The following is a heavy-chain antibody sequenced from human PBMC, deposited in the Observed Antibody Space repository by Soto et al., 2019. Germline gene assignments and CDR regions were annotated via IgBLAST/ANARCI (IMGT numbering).Heavy chain of an antibody. CDR3: AGSCSSTSCYTTGAYFDY. CDR2: IIPIFGTA. Sequence: QVQLVQSGAEVKKPGSSVKVSCKASGGTFSSYAISWVRQAPGQGLEWMGGIIPIFGTANYAQKFQGRVTITADKSTSTAYMELSSLRSEDTAVYYCAGSCSSTSCYTTGAYFDYWGQGTLFTVSS. D-gene: IGHD2-2*02. J-gene: IGHJ4*02. V-gene: IGHV1-69*06. CDR1: GGTFSSYA.